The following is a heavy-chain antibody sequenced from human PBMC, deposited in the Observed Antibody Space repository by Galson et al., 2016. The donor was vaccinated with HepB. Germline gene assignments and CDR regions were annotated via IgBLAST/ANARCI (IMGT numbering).Heavy chain of an antibody. J-gene: IGHJ4*02. CDR3: AKRAKYSGDDFDV. Sequence: SLRLSCAASGFAFRSFAMHWVRQAPGKGLEWVAVISYDGSTEFYSDFAKGRFSISRDNSKNTLHLQMSSLRPDDTATYYRAKRAKYSGDDFDVWGQGTLVSVSS. D-gene: IGHD5-12*01. V-gene: IGHV3-30*18. CDR2: ISYDGSTE. CDR1: GFAFRSFA.